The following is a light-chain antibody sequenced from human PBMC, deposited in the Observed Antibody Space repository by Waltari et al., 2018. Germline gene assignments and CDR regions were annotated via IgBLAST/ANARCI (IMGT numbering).Light chain of an antibody. CDR3: QQGSAFPPT. V-gene: IGKV1-12*01. CDR1: QDISGA. J-gene: IGKJ1*01. CDR2: AVS. Sequence: EIQMTQSPSSVSASVGDRVTITCRAGQDISGALDWYQQKPGQAPNLLIYAVSTLQSGVPPRFSGSGSGTDFTLTISGLQPEDVATYYCQQGSAFPPTFGQGTNVEIK.